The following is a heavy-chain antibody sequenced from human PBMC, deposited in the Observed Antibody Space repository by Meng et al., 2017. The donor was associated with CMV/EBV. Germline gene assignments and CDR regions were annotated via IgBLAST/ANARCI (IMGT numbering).Heavy chain of an antibody. CDR2: ISSSSSYI. D-gene: IGHD3-3*01. V-gene: IGHV3-21*01. J-gene: IGHJ6*02. CDR3: AREAGYDFWSGFNYGMDV. Sequence: GGSLRLSCAASGFTFSSYSMNWVRQAPGKELDWVSSISSSSSYIYYADSVKGRFTISRDNAKNSLYLQMNSLRAEDTAVYYCAREAGYDFWSGFNYGMDVWGQGTTVTVSS. CDR1: GFTFSSYS.